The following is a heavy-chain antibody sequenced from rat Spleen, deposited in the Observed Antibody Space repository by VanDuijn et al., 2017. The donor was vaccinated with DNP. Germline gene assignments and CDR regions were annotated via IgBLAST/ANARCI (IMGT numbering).Heavy chain of an antibody. CDR2: IGSAAYAP. Sequence: EVQLVESGGGLVQPGRSLKLSCAASGFTFSAYYMAWVRQAPAKGLEWVAYIGSAAYAPYYGDSVKGRFTISRDNAKSTLYLQMDSLKSEDTATYYCATHLDYWGQGVLVTVSS. J-gene: IGHJ2*01. CDR1: GFTFSAYY. CDR3: ATHLDY. D-gene: IGHD3-1*01. V-gene: IGHV5-27*01.